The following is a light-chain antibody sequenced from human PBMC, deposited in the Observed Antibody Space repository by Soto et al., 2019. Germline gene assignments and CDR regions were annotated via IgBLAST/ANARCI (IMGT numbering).Light chain of an antibody. CDR2: VAA. CDR1: QSVSSN. J-gene: IGKJ5*01. Sequence: EIVMTQSPATLSVSPGERATLSCRASQSVSSNLAWSQQKPGQAPRPLIYVAATRATGIPARLSGSGSGTEFTLTISSLQSEDFAVYYCQQYNNWPITFGQGTRLEI. V-gene: IGKV3-15*01. CDR3: QQYNNWPIT.